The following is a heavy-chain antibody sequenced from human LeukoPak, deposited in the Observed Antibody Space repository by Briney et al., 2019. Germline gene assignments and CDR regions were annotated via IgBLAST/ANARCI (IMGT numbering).Heavy chain of an antibody. CDR3: AKDSVKVTTVRRVPHYMDV. CDR1: GFTFSNYG. CDR2: IRYDGSIK. J-gene: IGHJ6*03. Sequence: GGSLRLSCAASGFTFSNYGIHWVRQAPGKGLEWVAFIRYDGSIKYYADSVKGRFTISRDNSKNTLYLQMNTLRAEDTAVYYCAKDSVKVTTVRRVPHYMDVWGKGTTVTISS. V-gene: IGHV3-30*02. D-gene: IGHD4-17*01.